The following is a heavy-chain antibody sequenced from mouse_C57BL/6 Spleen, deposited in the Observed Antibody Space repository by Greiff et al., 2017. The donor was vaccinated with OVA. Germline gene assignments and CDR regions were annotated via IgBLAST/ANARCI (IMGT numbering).Heavy chain of an antibody. J-gene: IGHJ3*01. CDR3: ARPPLYGGEFAY. D-gene: IGHD1-1*01. CDR1: GSTFTSYD. CDR2: IYPRDGST. V-gene: IGHV1-85*01. Sequence: VQLQQSGPELVKPGASVKLSCKASGSTFTSYDINWVKQRPGQGLEWIGWIYPRDGSTQYNEKFKGKATLTVDTSSRPAYMGLHSLTSEDSAVYYGARPPLYGGEFAYWGQGTLVTVSA.